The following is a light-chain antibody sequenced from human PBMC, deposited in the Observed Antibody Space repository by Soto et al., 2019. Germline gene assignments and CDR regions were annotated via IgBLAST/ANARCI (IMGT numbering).Light chain of an antibody. J-gene: IGKJ1*01. CDR3: QQYTSSPLT. CDR2: GAS. V-gene: IGKV3-20*01. CDR1: QGVSNSY. Sequence: EIVMTQSPGTLSLSPGERATLSCRASQGVSNSYLAWYQQKPGQAPRLVIYGASSRATGIPERFSASGSGTDFTLTISRLEPEDFAVYYCQQYTSSPLTFGQGTKVDIK.